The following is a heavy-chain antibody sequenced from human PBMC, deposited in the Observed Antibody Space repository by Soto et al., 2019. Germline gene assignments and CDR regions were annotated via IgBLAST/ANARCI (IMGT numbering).Heavy chain of an antibody. CDR3: AKIVIFGAVYPAPFDY. CDR2: ISGSGGST. J-gene: IGHJ4*02. V-gene: IGHV3-23*01. CDR1: GFTFSSYA. D-gene: IGHD3-3*01. Sequence: EVQLLESGGGLVQPGGSLRLSCAASGFTFSSYAMSWVRQAPGKGLEWVSAISGSGGSTYYADSVKGRFTISRDNSKNTLYLQMNSLRAEDTAVYYCAKIVIFGAVYPAPFDYWGQGTLVTVSS.